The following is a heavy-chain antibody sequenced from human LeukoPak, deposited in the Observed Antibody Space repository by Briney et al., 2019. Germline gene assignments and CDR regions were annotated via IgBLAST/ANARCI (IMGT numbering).Heavy chain of an antibody. J-gene: IGHJ3*02. CDR3: ASLYYYDSSGYSRHGAFDI. V-gene: IGHV4-31*03. CDR1: GVSISSGGYY. D-gene: IGHD3-22*01. CDR2: IYYSGST. Sequence: SPSETLSLTCTVSGVSISSGGYYWRWIRQHPGKGLEWIVYIYYSGSTYYNPSLKSRVTISVDTSKNQFSLKLSSVTAADTAVYYCASLYYYDSSGYSRHGAFDIWGQGTMVTVSS.